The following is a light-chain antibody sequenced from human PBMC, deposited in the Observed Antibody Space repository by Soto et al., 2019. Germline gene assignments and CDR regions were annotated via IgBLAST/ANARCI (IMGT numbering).Light chain of an antibody. V-gene: IGLV2-18*02. Sequence: QSALTQPPSVSGSPGQSVTISCTGASSDVGSYDRVSWYQQPPGTAPKLMIYGVSNRPSGVPDRFSGSKSGNTASLTISGLQAEDEADYYCSSYISSSTPVLFGGGTKLTVL. CDR3: SSYISSSTPVL. J-gene: IGLJ2*01. CDR2: GVS. CDR1: SSDVGSYDR.